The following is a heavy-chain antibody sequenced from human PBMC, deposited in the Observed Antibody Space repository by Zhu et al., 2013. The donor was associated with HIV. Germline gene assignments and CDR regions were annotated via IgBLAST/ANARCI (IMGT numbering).Heavy chain of an antibody. CDR1: GYTFTGYY. CDR2: INPNSGGT. Sequence: QVQLVQSGAEVKKPGASVKVSCKASGYTFTGYYVHWVRQAPGQGLEWMGCINPNSGGTNYEQNFQGWVTMTRDTSISTAYMELTGLRSDDPVRELRKSAPFDYWGQGTLVTVSS. V-gene: IGHV1-2*04. CDR3: KSAPFDY. J-gene: IGHJ4*02. D-gene: IGHD2-15*01.